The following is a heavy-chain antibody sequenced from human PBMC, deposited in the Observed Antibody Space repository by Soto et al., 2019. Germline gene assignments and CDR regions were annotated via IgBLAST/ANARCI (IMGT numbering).Heavy chain of an antibody. D-gene: IGHD3-10*01. CDR3: ARDTSRGEYDY. J-gene: IGHJ4*02. CDR1: GYTFTSYG. V-gene: IGHV1-18*01. Sequence: QVQLVQSGAEVKKPGASVKVSCKASGYTFTSYGISWVRQAPGQGLEWMGWINVYNGNTNYAQKLQGRVTMPTDTSTGPAYLDLRSLRSDDTAVYFCARDTSRGEYDYWGQGTLVTVSS. CDR2: INVYNGNT.